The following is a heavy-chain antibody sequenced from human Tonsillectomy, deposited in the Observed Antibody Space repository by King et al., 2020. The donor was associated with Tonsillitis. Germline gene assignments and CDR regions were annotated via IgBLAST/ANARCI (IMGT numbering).Heavy chain of an antibody. CDR1: GFSLVTRGMC. D-gene: IGHD5-24*01. CDR3: ARTRWLQLGNYYSGMDV. CDR2: IDWDDDK. Sequence: QITLKESGPALVKPTQTLTLTCTFSGFSLVTRGMCVTWIRQPPGKAPEWLALIDWDDDKYYSPSLKTRLTISQDTSKNQVVLTMTNMDLVDTATYYCARTRWLQLGNYYSGMDVWGQGTTVTVSS. J-gene: IGHJ6*02. V-gene: IGHV2-70*01.